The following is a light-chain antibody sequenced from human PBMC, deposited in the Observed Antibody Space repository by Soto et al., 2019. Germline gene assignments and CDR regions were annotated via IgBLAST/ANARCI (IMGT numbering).Light chain of an antibody. J-gene: IGKJ1*01. CDR2: GAS. CDR3: QQYNTYWT. Sequence: DIEMTQSPSTLSASVGDRVTITCRASQSISSWLAWYQQKPGKAPKLLIYGASSLESGVPLRFSGSGSGTEFTLTISSLQPDDFATYYCQQYNTYWTFGQGTKVDI. V-gene: IGKV1-5*01. CDR1: QSISSW.